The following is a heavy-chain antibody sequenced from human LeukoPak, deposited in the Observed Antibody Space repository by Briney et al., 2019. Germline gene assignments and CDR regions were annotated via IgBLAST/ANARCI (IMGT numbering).Heavy chain of an antibody. J-gene: IGHJ5*02. Sequence: SVKVSCKASGGTFSSYAISWVRQAPGQGLEWMGRIIPILGIANYAQKFQGRVTITADKSTSTAYMELSSLRSGDTAVYYCARDGKTVVTPDWFDPWGQGTLVTVSS. CDR1: GGTFSSYA. CDR2: IIPILGIA. CDR3: ARDGKTVVTPDWFDP. D-gene: IGHD4-23*01. V-gene: IGHV1-69*04.